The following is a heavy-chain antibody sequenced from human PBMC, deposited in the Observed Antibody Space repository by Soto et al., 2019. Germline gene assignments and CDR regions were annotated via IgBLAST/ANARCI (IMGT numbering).Heavy chain of an antibody. Sequence: QLQLQESGPGLVKPSETLSLTCTVSGGSITSTNNYWNWIRQAPGKGLEWIGSIDYSGTTYYKVSLNSRVIISVDTSTNQFSLKLSSVTAADTAVYYCARHRSYIAFATAAFDIWGQGTVVTVSS. J-gene: IGHJ3*02. CDR2: IDYSGTT. CDR1: GGSITSTNNY. CDR3: ARHRSYIAFATAAFDI. D-gene: IGHD2-15*01. V-gene: IGHV4-39*01.